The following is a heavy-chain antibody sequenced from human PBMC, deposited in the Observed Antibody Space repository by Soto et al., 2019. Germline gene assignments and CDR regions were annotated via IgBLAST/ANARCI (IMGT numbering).Heavy chain of an antibody. Sequence: LGESLKISCKGSGYSFPSYWIGWVRQMPGKGLEWMGIIYPGDSDIRYSPSFQGQVTISADKSISTAYLQWSDLKASDSAMYYCARRFRTGFACWGQGTLVTVSS. CDR3: ARRFRTGFAC. CDR2: IYPGDSDI. CDR1: GYSFPSYW. V-gene: IGHV5-51*01. J-gene: IGHJ4*02.